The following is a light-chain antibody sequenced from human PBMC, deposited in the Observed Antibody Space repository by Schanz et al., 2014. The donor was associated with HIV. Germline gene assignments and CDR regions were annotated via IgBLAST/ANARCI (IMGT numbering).Light chain of an antibody. CDR2: EVT. Sequence: QSVLTQPPSASGSPGQSVTISCSGTGTDVGGYNYVSWYQHHPGEAPKLIIYEVTKRPSGVPDRFSGSKSGRTASLTVSGLQAEDEADYYCLSYAGNNNLIFGGGTKLTVL. CDR1: GTDVGGYNY. J-gene: IGLJ2*01. V-gene: IGLV2-8*01. CDR3: LSYAGNNNLI.